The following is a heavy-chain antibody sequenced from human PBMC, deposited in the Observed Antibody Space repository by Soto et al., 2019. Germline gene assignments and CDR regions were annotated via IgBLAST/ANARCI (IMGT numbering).Heavy chain of an antibody. Sequence: ASVKVSCKASGYTFAIYAMDWVRQAPGQGLEWMGIINPSGGSTSYAQKFKGRVTMTRDTSTSTVYMELSSLRSEDTAVYYCARALVAAAITIDYWGQGTLVTVSS. V-gene: IGHV1-46*03. CDR2: INPSGGST. J-gene: IGHJ4*02. CDR3: ARALVAAAITIDY. CDR1: GYTFAIYA. D-gene: IGHD6-13*01.